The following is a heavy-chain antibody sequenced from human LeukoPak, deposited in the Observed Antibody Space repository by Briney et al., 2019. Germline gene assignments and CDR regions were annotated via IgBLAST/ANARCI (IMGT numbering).Heavy chain of an antibody. D-gene: IGHD1-26*01. J-gene: IGHJ4*02. CDR3: ARRPSPQVGAGVEFDY. V-gene: IGHV3-48*04. CDR2: ISSSSSTI. Sequence: GGSLRLSCAASGFTFSSYSMNWVRQAPGKGLEWVSYISSSSSTIYYADSVKGRFTISRDNAKNSLYLQMNSLRAEDTAVYYCARRPSPQVGAGVEFDYWGQGTLVTVSS. CDR1: GFTFSSYS.